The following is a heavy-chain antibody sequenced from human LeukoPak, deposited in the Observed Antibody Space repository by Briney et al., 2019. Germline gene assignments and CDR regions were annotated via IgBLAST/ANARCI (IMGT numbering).Heavy chain of an antibody. CDR3: ARQLGYSYGNDY. CDR2: IYYSGST. CDR1: GGSISSYY. Sequence: SETLSLTCTVSGGSISSYYWSWIRQPPGKGLEWIGYIYYSGSTSYNPSLKSRVTISVDTSKNQFSLKLSSVTAADTAVYYCARQLGYSYGNDYWGQGTLVTVSS. D-gene: IGHD5-18*01. V-gene: IGHV4-59*08. J-gene: IGHJ4*02.